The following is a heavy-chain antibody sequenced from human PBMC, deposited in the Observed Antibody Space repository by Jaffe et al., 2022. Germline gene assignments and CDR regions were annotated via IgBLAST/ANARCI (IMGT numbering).Heavy chain of an antibody. D-gene: IGHD6-13*01. CDR3: ASRQLNWFDP. Sequence: QVQLQESGPGLVKPSETLSLTCAVSGYSISSGYYWGWIRQPPGKGLEWIGSIYHSGSTYYNPSLKSRVTISVDTSKNQFSLKLSSVTAADTAVYYCASRQLNWFDPWGQGTLVTVSS. V-gene: IGHV4-38-2*01. CDR2: IYHSGST. J-gene: IGHJ5*02. CDR1: GYSISSGYY.